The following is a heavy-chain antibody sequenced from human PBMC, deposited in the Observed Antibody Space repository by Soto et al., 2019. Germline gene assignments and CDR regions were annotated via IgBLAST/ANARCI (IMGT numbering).Heavy chain of an antibody. CDR1: GYTFTSYD. J-gene: IGHJ4*02. V-gene: IGHV1-8*01. Sequence: GASVKVSCKASGYTFTSYDINWVRQATGQGLEWMGWMNPNSGNTGYAQKFQGRVTMTRNTSISTAYMELSNLRSEDTAVYYCARGRIVATKYGPVYDYWGQGTLVTVSS. CDR2: MNPNSGNT. D-gene: IGHD5-12*01. CDR3: ARGRIVATKYGPVYDY.